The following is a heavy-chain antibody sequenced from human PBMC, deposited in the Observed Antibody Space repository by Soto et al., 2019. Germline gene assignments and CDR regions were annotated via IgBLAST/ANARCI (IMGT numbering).Heavy chain of an antibody. CDR3: ARGVSAGDDY. CDR1: GYSFTSLD. Sequence: QVQLVQSGAEVREPGASVKVSCKASGYSFTSLDINWVRQTAGQGLEWMGWMEPSTGRTGYAQKLQGRVTMTRDTSINTAYMELTTLTSDDTAFYYCARGVSAGDDYWGQGPLVTVS. V-gene: IGHV1-8*01. D-gene: IGHD1-26*01. J-gene: IGHJ4*02. CDR2: MEPSTGRT.